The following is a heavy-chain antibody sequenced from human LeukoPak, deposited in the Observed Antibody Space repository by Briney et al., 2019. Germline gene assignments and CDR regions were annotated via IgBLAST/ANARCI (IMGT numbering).Heavy chain of an antibody. J-gene: IGHJ4*02. V-gene: IGHV3-48*03. CDR3: LRATLLRLERLFDY. Sequence: PGGSLRLSCAGSGFTLPNYEMHWVRQAPGKGLEWLSYIARGGDDIYYAKSVKGRFTISTDNAKNSLYLQMTSLRAEDSATYYCLRATLLRLERLFDYWGQGTLVTVSS. D-gene: IGHD2-15*01. CDR2: IARGGDDI. CDR1: GFTLPNYE.